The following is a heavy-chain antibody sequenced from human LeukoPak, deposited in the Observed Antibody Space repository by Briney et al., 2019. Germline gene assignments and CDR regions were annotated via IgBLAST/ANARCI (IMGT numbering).Heavy chain of an antibody. D-gene: IGHD3-16*02. CDR3: ARGYFWGSYRYSRASNWFDP. CDR2: INHSGST. J-gene: IGHJ5*02. Sequence: SETLSLTCAVYGGSFSGYYWNWIRQSPGKGLEWIGEINHSGSTHYNPSLKSRVTISVDTSQKQFSLRLTSVTAADTAVYYCARGYFWGSYRYSRASNWFDPWGQGTLVTVSS. V-gene: IGHV4-34*01. CDR1: GGSFSGYY.